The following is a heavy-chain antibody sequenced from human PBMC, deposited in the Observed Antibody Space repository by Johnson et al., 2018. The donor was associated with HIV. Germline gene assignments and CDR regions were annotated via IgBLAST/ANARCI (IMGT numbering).Heavy chain of an antibody. Sequence: VQLVESGGGLIQPGGSLRLSCAASGFTVTDKYMSWVRQAPGKGLEWVSVIYGSGDTFYADSVKGRFTISRDSSKNTLYLQMNSLRAEDTAVYYCAKVRGILRYWGADAFDIWGQGTMVTVSS. CDR1: GFTVTDKY. CDR2: IYGSGDT. D-gene: IGHD3-9*01. V-gene: IGHV3-66*03. CDR3: AKVRGILRYWGADAFDI. J-gene: IGHJ3*02.